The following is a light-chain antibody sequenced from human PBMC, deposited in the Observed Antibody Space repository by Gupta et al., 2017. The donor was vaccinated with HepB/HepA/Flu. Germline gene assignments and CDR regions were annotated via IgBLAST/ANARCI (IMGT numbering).Light chain of an antibody. J-gene: IGKJ2*01. CDR2: GTS. Sequence: EIVLTHSPITLSLSPGERVTLSCRASQSVISSYLVWYQQKPGQAPRLVIYGTSNRATGIPDRFTGSGSGTDFTLTISRLEPEDFAVYYCQHDGTSLSTFGQWTKLEIK. V-gene: IGKV3-20*01. CDR1: QSVISSY. CDR3: QHDGTSLST.